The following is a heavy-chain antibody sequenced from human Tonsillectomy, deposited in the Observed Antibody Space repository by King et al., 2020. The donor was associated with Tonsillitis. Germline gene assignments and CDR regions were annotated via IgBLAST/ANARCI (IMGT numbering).Heavy chain of an antibody. J-gene: IGHJ4*02. V-gene: IGHV3-21*01. CDR1: GFTFSSYS. Sequence: VQLVESGGGLVKPGGSLRLSCAASGFTFSSYSMNWVRQAPGKGLEWVSSISSSSSYIYYADSVKGRFTISRDNAKNSLYLQMNSLRAEDTAVYYCAGDLDFWSGSREYFDYWGQGTLVTVSS. D-gene: IGHD3-3*01. CDR2: ISSSSSYI. CDR3: AGDLDFWSGSREYFDY.